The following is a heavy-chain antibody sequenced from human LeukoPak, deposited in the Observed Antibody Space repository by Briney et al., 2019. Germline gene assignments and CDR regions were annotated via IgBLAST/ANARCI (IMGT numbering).Heavy chain of an antibody. V-gene: IGHV1-2*02. CDR1: GYTFTGYY. J-gene: IGHJ5*02. D-gene: IGHD3-3*01. CDR3: ARDREGVATNWFDP. CDR2: INPNSGGT. Sequence: ASVKVSCKASGYTFTGYYMHWVRQAPGQGLEWMGWINPNSGGTNYAQKFQGRVTMTRDTSISTAYMELSRLRSDDTAVYYCARDREGVATNWFDPWGQGALVTVSS.